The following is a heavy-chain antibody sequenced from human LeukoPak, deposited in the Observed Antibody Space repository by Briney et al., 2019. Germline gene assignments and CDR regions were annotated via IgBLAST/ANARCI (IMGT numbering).Heavy chain of an antibody. D-gene: IGHD3-16*01. J-gene: IGHJ4*02. CDR3: VAVPRPNYDGVYYVGF. CDR1: GYTFTGYY. V-gene: IGHV1-2*02. Sequence: GASVKVSCKASGYTFTGYYMHWVRQAPGQGLEWMGWINPNSGGTNYAQKFQGRVTMTRDTSISTAYMELSRLRSEDTAVYYCVAVPRPNYDGVYYVGFWGQGTLVTVSS. CDR2: INPNSGGT.